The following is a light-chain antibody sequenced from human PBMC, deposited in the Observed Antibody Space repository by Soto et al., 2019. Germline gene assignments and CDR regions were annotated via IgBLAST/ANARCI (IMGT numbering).Light chain of an antibody. J-gene: IGKJ1*01. Sequence: DIQMTQYPSTLSASVGDRVTITCRASQSISSWLAWYQQKPGKAPKLLIYDASSLESGVPSRFSGSGSGTEFTLTISSLQPDDFATYYCQQYNSYWTFGQGTKVAIK. CDR2: DAS. CDR3: QQYNSYWT. V-gene: IGKV1-5*01. CDR1: QSISSW.